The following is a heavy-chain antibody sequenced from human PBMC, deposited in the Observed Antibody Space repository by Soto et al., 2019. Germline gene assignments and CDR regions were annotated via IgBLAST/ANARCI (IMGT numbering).Heavy chain of an antibody. CDR2: ISSSSSTM. Sequence: EVQLVESGGGLVQPGGSLRLSCAASGFTFSSYSMNWVRQAPGKGQEWVSYISSSSSTMYYADSVKGRFTISRDNAKNPLYLQMNGLRDEATAVYYCARYSGYVEWGQGTLVTVSS. D-gene: IGHD5-12*01. CDR1: GFTFSSYS. V-gene: IGHV3-48*02. J-gene: IGHJ4*02. CDR3: ARYSGYVE.